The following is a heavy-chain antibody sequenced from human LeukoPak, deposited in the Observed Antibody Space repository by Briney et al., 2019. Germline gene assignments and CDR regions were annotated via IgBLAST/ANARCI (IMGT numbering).Heavy chain of an antibody. CDR1: AFTFSNYW. Sequence: GGLRLSCAASAFTFSNYWMSWVRQAPGKGLEWVANIKEDGSEINYVDSVKGRFTISRDTAKNSLYLQMNSLRVDDTAVYYCARDRGYSTFDYWGQGTPVTVSS. D-gene: IGHD4-23*01. CDR2: IKEDGSEI. V-gene: IGHV3-7*01. J-gene: IGHJ4*02. CDR3: ARDRGYSTFDY.